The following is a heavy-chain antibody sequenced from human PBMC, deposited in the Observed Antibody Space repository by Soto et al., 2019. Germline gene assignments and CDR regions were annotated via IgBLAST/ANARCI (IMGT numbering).Heavy chain of an antibody. CDR2: ISYDGSNT. CDR3: AKEGGLSGSYYISSSYYFDY. V-gene: IGHV3-30*18. Sequence: QVQLVESGGGVVQPGRSLRISCVASGFTFSSYGMQWVRQAPGKGLEWVAIISYDGSNTYYADSVKGRFTISRDNSKNTLYLQMNSLRAEDTSVYYCAKEGGLSGSYYISSSYYFDYWGQGTLVTVSS. D-gene: IGHD1-26*01. CDR1: GFTFSSYG. J-gene: IGHJ4*02.